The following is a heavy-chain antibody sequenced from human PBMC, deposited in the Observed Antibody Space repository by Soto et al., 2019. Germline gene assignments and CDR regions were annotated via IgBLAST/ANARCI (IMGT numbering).Heavy chain of an antibody. V-gene: IGHV4-30-4*01. CDR1: GGSISSGDYY. CDR3: ARMTPKRGGIDP. J-gene: IGHJ5*02. Sequence: PSETLSLTCTVSGGSISSGDYYWSWIRQPPGKGLEWIGYIYYSGSTYYNPSLKSRVTISVDTSKNQFSLKLSSVTAADTAVYYCARMTPKRGGIDPWGQGTLVTVSS. CDR2: IYYSGST. D-gene: IGHD3-16*01.